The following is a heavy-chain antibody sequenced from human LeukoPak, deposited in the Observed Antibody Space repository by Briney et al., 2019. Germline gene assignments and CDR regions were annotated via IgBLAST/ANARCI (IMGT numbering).Heavy chain of an antibody. D-gene: IGHD3-3*01. CDR1: GYTFTSYD. Sequence: ASVKVSCKASGYTFTSYDINWVRQATGQGLEWMGWMNPNSGNTGYAQKFQGRVTMTRNTSISTAYMELSSPRSEDTAVYYCARVHDFWSGPAYFDYWGQGTLVTVSS. J-gene: IGHJ4*02. CDR3: ARVHDFWSGPAYFDY. CDR2: MNPNSGNT. V-gene: IGHV1-8*01.